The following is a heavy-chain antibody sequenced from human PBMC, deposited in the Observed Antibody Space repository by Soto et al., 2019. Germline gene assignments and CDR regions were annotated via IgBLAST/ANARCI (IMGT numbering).Heavy chain of an antibody. CDR2: ISGSGGST. CDR1: GFTFVSYA. Sequence: PWGSLRLSCAASGFTFVSYAISCFRHAPGKGLEWVSAISGSGGSTYYADSVKGRFTISRDNSKNTLYLQMNSLRAEDTAVYYCAKDRTRTSNWFDPWGQGTLVTVSS. J-gene: IGHJ5*02. V-gene: IGHV3-23*01. CDR3: AKDRTRTSNWFDP.